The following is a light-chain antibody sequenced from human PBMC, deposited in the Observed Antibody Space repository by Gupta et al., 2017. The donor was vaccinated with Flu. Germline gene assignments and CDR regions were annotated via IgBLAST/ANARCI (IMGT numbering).Light chain of an antibody. CDR2: DDS. V-gene: IGLV3-21*03. CDR1: NIDSKS. J-gene: IGLJ3*02. CDR3: QVWDTSSGHSWV. Sequence: SYVLTKPPSVSVAPGKPARITCEGNNIDSKSVHWYQQRPGQAPVLVVYDDSDRPSGIPERFSGSNSGNTATLTVSGVEAGDEADYYCQVWDTSSGHSWVFGGGTKLTVL.